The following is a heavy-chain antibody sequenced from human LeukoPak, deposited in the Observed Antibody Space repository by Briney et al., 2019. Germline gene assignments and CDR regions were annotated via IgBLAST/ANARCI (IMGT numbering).Heavy chain of an antibody. CDR2: IKQDGSEK. V-gene: IGHV3-7*01. Sequence: GGSLRLSCAASGFTFSSYWMSWVRQAPVKELEWVANIKQDGSEKYYVDSVKGRFTISRDSAKNSLYLQMNSLRAEDTAVYYCARDAAPYFDYYDSSGQLSPLWGQGTLVTVSS. D-gene: IGHD3-22*01. CDR1: GFTFSSYW. CDR3: ARDAAPYFDYYDSSGQLSPL. J-gene: IGHJ4*02.